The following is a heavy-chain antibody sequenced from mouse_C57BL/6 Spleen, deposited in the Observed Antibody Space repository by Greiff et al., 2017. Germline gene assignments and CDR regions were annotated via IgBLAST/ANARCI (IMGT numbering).Heavy chain of an antibody. CDR2: IAPSDSYT. Sequence: QVQLQQPGAELVKPGASVKLSCKASGYTFTSYWMQWVNQRPGQGLEWIGEIAPSDSYTNYNQKFKGKATLTVDTSSSTTYMQLSSLTSEDSAVYYCERFPTVVAPFYFGYWGQGTTLTASS. V-gene: IGHV1-50*01. CDR1: GYTFTSYW. D-gene: IGHD1-1*01. CDR3: ERFPTVVAPFYFGY. J-gene: IGHJ2*01.